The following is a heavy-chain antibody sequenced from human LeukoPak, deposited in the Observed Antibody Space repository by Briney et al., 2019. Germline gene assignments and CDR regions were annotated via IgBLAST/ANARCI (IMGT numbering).Heavy chain of an antibody. D-gene: IGHD5-18*01. CDR3: ARDKRRGYSYGAP. CDR1: GFTFSSYS. CDR2: ISSSSSYI. Sequence: GGSLRLSCAASGFTFSSYSMNWVRQAPGKGLEWVSSISSSSSYIYYADSVKGRFTISRDNAKNSLYLQMNSLRAEDTAVYYCARDKRRGYSYGAPWGQGTLVTVSS. V-gene: IGHV3-21*01. J-gene: IGHJ5*02.